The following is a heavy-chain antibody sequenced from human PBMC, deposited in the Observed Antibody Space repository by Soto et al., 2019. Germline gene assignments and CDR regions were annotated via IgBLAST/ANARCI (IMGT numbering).Heavy chain of an antibody. CDR1: GYSFTTYG. V-gene: IGHV1-18*01. J-gene: IGHJ6*02. Sequence: QVQLVQSGGEVKKPGASVKVSCKTSGYSFTTYGISWVRQAPGQGLVWMGWISGYNGNTHYAQKFQGRVSMTTDTSTSTAYMELRSLRSDDTAVYYCASEGPAPYYYYGMDVWGQGTTVTVSS. CDR3: ASEGPAPYYYYGMDV. CDR2: ISGYNGNT.